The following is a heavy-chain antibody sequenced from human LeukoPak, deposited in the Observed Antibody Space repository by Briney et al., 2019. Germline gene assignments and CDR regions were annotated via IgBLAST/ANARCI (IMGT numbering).Heavy chain of an antibody. CDR1: GYTFTNNY. V-gene: IGHV1-46*01. CDR2: INPSGDNT. Sequence: ASVKVSCKASGYTFTNNYMHWVRQAPGQGLEWMGIINPSGDNTWYAQKFQGRVTMTRDMATSTDYMELSSLRSEDTAVYYCAASHAYCSGGSCTSDYWGQGTLVTVSS. D-gene: IGHD2-15*01. CDR3: AASHAYCSGGSCTSDY. J-gene: IGHJ4*02.